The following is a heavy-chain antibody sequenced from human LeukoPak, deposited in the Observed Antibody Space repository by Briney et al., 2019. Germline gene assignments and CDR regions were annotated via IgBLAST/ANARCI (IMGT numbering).Heavy chain of an antibody. V-gene: IGHV3-23*01. D-gene: IGHD3-22*01. CDR3: AKRAMIVVVTPDY. CDR1: GFTFSSYA. J-gene: IGHJ4*02. Sequence: GGSLRLSWAASGFTFSSYAMSWVRQAPGKGLEWVSAISGSGGSTYYADSVKGRFTISRDNSKNTLYLQMNSLRTEDTAVYYCAKRAMIVVVTPDYWGQGTLVTVSS. CDR2: ISGSGGST.